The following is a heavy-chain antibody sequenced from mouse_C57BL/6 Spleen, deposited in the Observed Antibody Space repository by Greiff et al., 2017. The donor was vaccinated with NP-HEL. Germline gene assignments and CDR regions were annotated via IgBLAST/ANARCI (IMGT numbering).Heavy chain of an antibody. CDR3: TGSTFRYTPAMDY. CDR2: IRLKSDNYAT. Sequence: EVKLVESGGGLVQPGGSMKLSCVASGFTFSNYWMNWVRQSPEKGLEWVAQIRLKSDNYATHYAESVKGRFTISRDDSKSSVYLQMNNLRAEDTGIYYCTGSTFRYTPAMDYWGQGTSVTVSS. J-gene: IGHJ4*01. D-gene: IGHD5-5*01. CDR1: GFTFSNYW. V-gene: IGHV6-3*01.